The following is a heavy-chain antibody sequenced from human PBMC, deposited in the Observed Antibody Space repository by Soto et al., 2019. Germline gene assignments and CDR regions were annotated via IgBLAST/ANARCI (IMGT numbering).Heavy chain of an antibody. Sequence: QVPLVESGGGVFQPGRSLRLSCAASGFTFSTYGMHWVRQAPGKGLEWVAAMSYDGTKQYYVDAVKGRFTISRDNSRNTLFLQVNSLRDEDTAVYYCAKEYGGPWIDHWGQGTLVTVSS. CDR1: GFTFSTYG. D-gene: IGHD1-1*01. V-gene: IGHV3-30*18. CDR3: AKEYGGPWIDH. J-gene: IGHJ4*02. CDR2: MSYDGTKQ.